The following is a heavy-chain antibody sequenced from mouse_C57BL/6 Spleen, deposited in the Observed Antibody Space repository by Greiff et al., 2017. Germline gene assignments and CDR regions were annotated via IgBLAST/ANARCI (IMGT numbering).Heavy chain of an antibody. Sequence: EVQLQQSGPELVKPGASVKISCKASGYSFTDYNMNWVKQSNGKSLEWIGVINPNYGSTSYNQKFKGKATLTVDQSSRTASMQLISLTSEDSAVYYGARGGTCTVVARGFDYWGQGTMVTVSA. CDR1: GYSFTDYN. D-gene: IGHD1-1*01. J-gene: IGHJ3*01. V-gene: IGHV1-39*01. CDR2: INPNYGST. CDR3: ARGGTCTVVARGFDY.